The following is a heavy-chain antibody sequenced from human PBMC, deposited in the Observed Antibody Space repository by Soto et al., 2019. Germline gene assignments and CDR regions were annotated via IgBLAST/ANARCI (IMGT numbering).Heavy chain of an antibody. CDR1: GGTFSSYA. CDR2: IIPIFGTA. Sequence: QVQLVQSGAEVKKPGSSVKVSCKASGGTFSSYAISWVLQAPGQGREWMGGIIPIFGTANYAQKFQGRVTSTADESTSTAYMELSSLRSEDTAVYYCARSCISTSCYRNWFDPWGQGTLVTVSS. CDR3: ARSCISTSCYRNWFDP. V-gene: IGHV1-69*12. J-gene: IGHJ5*02. D-gene: IGHD2-2*01.